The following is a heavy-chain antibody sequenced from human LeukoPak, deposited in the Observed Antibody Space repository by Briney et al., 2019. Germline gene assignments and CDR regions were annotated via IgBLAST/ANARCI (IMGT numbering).Heavy chain of an antibody. D-gene: IGHD6-13*01. J-gene: IGHJ5*02. CDR1: GVSISSSY. V-gene: IGHV4-59*01. CDR3: ARDRGLYSSSWYPRFDP. Sequence: SETLSLTCTVSGVSISSSYWSWIRQPPGKGLEWIGYIYYSGSTNYNPSLKSRVTISVDTSKNQFSLKLSSVTAADTAVYYCARDRGLYSSSWYPRFDPWGQGTLVTVSS. CDR2: IYYSGST.